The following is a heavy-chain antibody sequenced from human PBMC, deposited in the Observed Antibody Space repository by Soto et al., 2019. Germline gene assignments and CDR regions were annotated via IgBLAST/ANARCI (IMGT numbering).Heavy chain of an antibody. D-gene: IGHD3-3*01. CDR2: IYYSGST. J-gene: IGHJ6*02. CDR3: ARFPITIFGVVIPAWLHYYGMDV. CDR1: GGSVSSGSYY. V-gene: IGHV4-61*01. Sequence: SETLSLTCTVSGGSVSSGSYYWSWIRQPPGKGLEWIGYIYYSGSTNYNPSLKSRVTISVDTSKNQFSLKLSSVTAADTAVYYCARFPITIFGVVIPAWLHYYGMDVWGQGTTVTVSS.